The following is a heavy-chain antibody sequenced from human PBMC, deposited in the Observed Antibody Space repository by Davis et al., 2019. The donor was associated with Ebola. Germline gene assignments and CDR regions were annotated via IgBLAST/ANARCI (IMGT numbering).Heavy chain of an antibody. V-gene: IGHV1-18*04. CDR1: GYTFTSYG. Sequence: ASVKVSCKASGYTFTSYGITWVRQAPGQGLEWMGWINPHNGNTNYAQNVQGRLTLTTDTSTNTAYMELMSLRSDDTAVYYCARIEHSGSSYYFDSWGQGSVVTVSS. CDR3: ARIEHSGSSYYFDS. CDR2: INPHNGNT. D-gene: IGHD1-26*01. J-gene: IGHJ4*02.